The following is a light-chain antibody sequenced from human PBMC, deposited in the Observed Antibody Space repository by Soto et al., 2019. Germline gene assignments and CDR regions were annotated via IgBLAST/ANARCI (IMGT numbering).Light chain of an antibody. CDR2: GTS. CDR3: QQYYNWPLT. CDR1: QSFSSN. Sequence: ELVMTHSPATLSVSPGERATLSCRASQSFSSNVAWYQQKPCQAPRLLIYGTSTRVTGMPARFSGSGYGTEFTLTISSLRSEDFAVYYCQQYYNWPLTFGGGTKVEIK. J-gene: IGKJ4*01. V-gene: IGKV3-15*01.